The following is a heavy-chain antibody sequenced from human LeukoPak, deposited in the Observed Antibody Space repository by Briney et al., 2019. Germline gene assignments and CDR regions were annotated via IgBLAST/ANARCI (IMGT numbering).Heavy chain of an antibody. CDR3: AREVGPSGGWFDP. J-gene: IGHJ5*02. Sequence: PSQTLSLTCTVSGGSISSGDYYWSWIRQPPGKGLEWIGYIYYSGSTYYNPSLKSRVTISVDTSKNQFSLKLSSATAADTAVYYCAREVGPSGGWFDPWGQGTLVTVSS. V-gene: IGHV4-30-4*01. CDR2: IYYSGST. D-gene: IGHD3-10*01. CDR1: GGSISSGDYY.